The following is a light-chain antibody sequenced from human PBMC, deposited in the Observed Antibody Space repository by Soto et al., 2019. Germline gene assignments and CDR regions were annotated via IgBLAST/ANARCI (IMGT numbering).Light chain of an antibody. CDR1: QSVSSY. V-gene: IGKV3-11*01. CDR2: DAS. J-gene: IGKJ1*01. Sequence: EIVLKQSPATLSLSPGERATLSCRASQSVSSYLAWYQQKPGQAPRLLIYDASNRATGIPARFSGSGSGTDFTLTISSLEPEDFAVYYCQQRSNWLTWTFGQGTKVEIK. CDR3: QQRSNWLTWT.